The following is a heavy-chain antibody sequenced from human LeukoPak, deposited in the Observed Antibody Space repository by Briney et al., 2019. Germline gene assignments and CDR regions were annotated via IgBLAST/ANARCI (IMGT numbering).Heavy chain of an antibody. CDR2: ISGSGGST. V-gene: IGHV3-23*01. D-gene: IGHD3-9*01. CDR3: AKVLTGYRDAFDI. CDR1: GFTFSSYA. J-gene: IGHJ3*02. Sequence: PGGFLRLSCAASGFTFSSYAMSWVRQAPGKGLEWVSAISGSGGSTYYADSVKGRFTISRDNSKNTLYLQMNSLRAEDTAVYYCAKVLTGYRDAFDIWGQGTMVTASS.